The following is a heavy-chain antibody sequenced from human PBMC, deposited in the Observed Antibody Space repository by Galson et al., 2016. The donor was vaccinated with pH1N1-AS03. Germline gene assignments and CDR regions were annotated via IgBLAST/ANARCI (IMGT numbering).Heavy chain of an antibody. Sequence: QSGAEVKKPGESLKISCKGSGYRFTNYWIGWVRQMPGKGLEWMGIIYPGNSDSRYNKSFHGQVTISADTSISTVYLQWSSLQASDTAMYYCARPRLNYFDNWGQGTLVTVSS. V-gene: IGHV5-51*03. CDR3: ARPRLNYFDN. CDR2: IYPGNSDS. CDR1: GYRFTNYW. D-gene: IGHD3-16*01. J-gene: IGHJ4*02.